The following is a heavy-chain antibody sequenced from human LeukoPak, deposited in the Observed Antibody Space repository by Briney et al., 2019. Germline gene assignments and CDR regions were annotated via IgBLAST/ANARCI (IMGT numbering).Heavy chain of an antibody. D-gene: IGHD3-9*01. V-gene: IGHV3-48*03. J-gene: IGHJ4*02. CDR2: ISSSGSTI. CDR1: GFTLSSYE. CDR3: ARESYDILTGYYNTPFDY. Sequence: PGGSLRLSCAASGFTLSSYEMNWVRQAPGKGLEWVSYISSSGSTIYYADSVKGRFTISRDNAKNSLYLQMNSLRAEDTAVYYCARESYDILTGYYNTPFDYWGQGTLVTVSS.